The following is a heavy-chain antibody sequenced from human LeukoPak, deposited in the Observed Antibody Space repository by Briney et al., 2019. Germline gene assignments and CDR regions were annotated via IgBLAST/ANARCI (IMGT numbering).Heavy chain of an antibody. CDR3: AKVASADAQARLNY. J-gene: IGHJ4*02. Sequence: GGSLRLSCAASGFTFSSYAMSWVRPAPGKGLEWVSAISGSGGGTYYADSVKDRFTISRDYSNNTLYLQMNSLRADDTAVYYCAKVASADAQARLNYWGQETLVTVSS. D-gene: IGHD6-19*01. CDR1: GFTFSSYA. CDR2: ISGSGGGT. V-gene: IGHV3-23*01.